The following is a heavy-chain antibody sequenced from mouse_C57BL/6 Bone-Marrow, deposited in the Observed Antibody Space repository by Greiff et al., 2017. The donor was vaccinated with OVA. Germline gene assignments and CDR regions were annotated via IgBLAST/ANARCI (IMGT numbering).Heavy chain of an antibody. CDR1: GFTFSDYY. CDR3: ARHYYAMDY. V-gene: IGHV5-12*01. Sequence: EVQVVESGGGLVQPGGSLKLSCAASGFTFSDYYMYWVRQTPEKRLEWVAYISNGGGSTYYPDTVKGRFTISRDNAKNTLYLQMSRLKSEDTAMYYCARHYYAMDYWGQGTSVTVSS. CDR2: ISNGGGST. J-gene: IGHJ4*01.